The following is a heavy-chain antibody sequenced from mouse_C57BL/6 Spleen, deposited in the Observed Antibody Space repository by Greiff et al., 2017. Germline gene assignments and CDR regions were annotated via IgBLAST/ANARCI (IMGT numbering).Heavy chain of an antibody. J-gene: IGHJ3*01. Sequence: EVMLVESGGGLVKPGGSLKLSCAASGFTFSSYAMSWVRQTPEKRLEWVATISDGGSYTYYPDNVKGRFTISRDNAKNNLYLQMSHLKSEDTAMYYCARDQGSRAWFAYWGQGTLVTVSA. CDR1: GFTFSSYA. D-gene: IGHD3-2*02. CDR2: ISDGGSYT. CDR3: ARDQGSRAWFAY. V-gene: IGHV5-4*01.